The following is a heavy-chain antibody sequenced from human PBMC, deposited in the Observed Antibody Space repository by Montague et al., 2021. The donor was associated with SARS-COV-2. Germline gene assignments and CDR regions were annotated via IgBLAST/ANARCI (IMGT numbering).Heavy chain of an antibody. V-gene: IGHV4-4*02. J-gene: IGHJ4*02. D-gene: IGHD3-3*01. CDR1: GGSISNSNW. Sequence: SETLSLTCAVSGGSISNSNWWTWVRQPPGKGLEWIGEIYHNGSTNYNSSLRSRVTISVDKSKNQFSLKLTSVTAADTAVYYCARDDGWSAYWGQGTLVTVSS. CDR3: ARDDGWSAY. CDR2: IYHNGST.